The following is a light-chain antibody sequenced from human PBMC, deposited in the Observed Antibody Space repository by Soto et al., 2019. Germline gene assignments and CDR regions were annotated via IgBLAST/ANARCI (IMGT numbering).Light chain of an antibody. CDR2: DAS. J-gene: IGKJ1*01. CDR1: QSVSSY. Sequence: EILLTQSPATLSLSPGERATLSCRASQSVSSYLAWYQQKPGQAPRLLIYDASNRATGIPARFSGSGSGTDFTLTISSIGPEDFAVYYCQQRSNWPTFGQGTKVDIK. V-gene: IGKV3-11*01. CDR3: QQRSNWPT.